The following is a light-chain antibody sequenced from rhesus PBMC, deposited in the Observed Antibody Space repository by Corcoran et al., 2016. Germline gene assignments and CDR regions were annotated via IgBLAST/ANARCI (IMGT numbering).Light chain of an antibody. CDR2: KAS. Sequence: DIQMTQSPSSLSASVGDRVTITCRASENVNNYLNWYQQKPGKAPKLLIYKASTLKNGVPSRFSGSGSGTDYTFTISSLQPEDVATYYGQHGYGTPFTFGPGTKLDIK. J-gene: IGKJ3*01. CDR3: QHGYGTPFT. CDR1: ENVNNY. V-gene: IGKV1-74*01.